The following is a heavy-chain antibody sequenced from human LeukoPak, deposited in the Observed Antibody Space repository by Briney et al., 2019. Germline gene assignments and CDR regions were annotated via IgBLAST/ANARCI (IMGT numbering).Heavy chain of an antibody. J-gene: IGHJ4*02. Sequence: ASVKVSCKASGYTFTGYYMHWVRQAPGQRLEWMGWINPNNGVTYYSQNFQGRVTMTRDTSIRTGYMELSSLTSDDTAVYYCGRGVDYDYMLGSFRPLDYWGQGSLVTVSP. D-gene: IGHD3-16*02. CDR2: INPNNGVT. CDR1: GYTFTGYY. CDR3: GRGVDYDYMLGSFRPLDY. V-gene: IGHV1-2*02.